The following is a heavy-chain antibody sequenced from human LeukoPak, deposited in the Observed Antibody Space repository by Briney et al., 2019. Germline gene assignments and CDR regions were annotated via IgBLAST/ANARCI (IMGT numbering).Heavy chain of an antibody. CDR2: ISSSGSTR. V-gene: IGHV3-48*03. CDR3: ARVQTTVTTLDY. CDR1: GFTFSSYE. D-gene: IGHD4-17*01. Sequence: GGSLRLSCAASGFTFSSYEMNWVRLAPGKGLEWVSYISSSGSTRYYADSVKGRFTISRDNAKNSLYLQMNSLRAEDTAVYYCARVQTTVTTLDYWGQGTLVTVSS. J-gene: IGHJ4*02.